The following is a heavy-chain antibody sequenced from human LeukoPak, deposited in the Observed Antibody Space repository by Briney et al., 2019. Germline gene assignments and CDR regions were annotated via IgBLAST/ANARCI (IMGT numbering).Heavy chain of an antibody. Sequence: GGSLRLSCAASGFTVSSNYMSWVRQAPGKGLEWVSVIYRGGNTYYADSVKGRFAVSRDNSKNTLYLQMNSLRAEDTAVYYCARGGARQQLVENSFDYWGQGTLLTVSS. D-gene: IGHD6-13*01. CDR1: GFTVSSNY. J-gene: IGHJ4*02. V-gene: IGHV3-53*01. CDR3: ARGGARQQLVENSFDY. CDR2: IYRGGNT.